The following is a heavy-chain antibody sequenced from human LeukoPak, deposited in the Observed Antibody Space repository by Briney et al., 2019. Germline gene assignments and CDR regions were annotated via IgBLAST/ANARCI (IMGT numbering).Heavy chain of an antibody. CDR1: RFTFSSYN. CDR2: ISSSSSYI. V-gene: IGHV3-21*01. CDR3: GVRWQLRGRGFDY. D-gene: IGHD4-23*01. Sequence: PGGSLRLSCAASRFTFSSYNMNWVRQAPGKGLEWVSSISSSSSYIYYADSVKGRFTISRDNAKNSLYLQMNSLRAEDTAVYYCGVRWQLRGRGFDYWGQGTLVTVSS. J-gene: IGHJ4*02.